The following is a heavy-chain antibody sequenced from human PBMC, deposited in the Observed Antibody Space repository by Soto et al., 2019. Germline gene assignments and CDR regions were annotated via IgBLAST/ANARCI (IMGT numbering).Heavy chain of an antibody. CDR2: INAGNGNT. CDR1: GYTFTIYA. CDR3: ARDPWDGYSGYDPGWAFDI. V-gene: IGHV1-3*01. D-gene: IGHD5-12*01. J-gene: IGHJ3*02. Sequence: GASVKVSCKASGYTFTIYAMHWVRQAPGQRLEWMGWINAGNGNTKYSQKFQGRVTITRDTSASTAYMELSSLRSEDTAVYYCARDPWDGYSGYDPGWAFDIWGQGTMVTVSS.